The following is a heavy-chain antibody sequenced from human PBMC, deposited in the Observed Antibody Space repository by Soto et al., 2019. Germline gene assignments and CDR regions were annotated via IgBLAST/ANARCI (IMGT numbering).Heavy chain of an antibody. Sequence: VQLLESGGGLVEPGGSLRLSCAASGFSFSSYAMNWVRQAPGKGLEWVSVITDSGGSTYYADSVKGRFTISRDNSKNTLYVRMNSLRAEDTAVYYCAKAISGYNAPLDHWGQGTRVTVSS. CDR2: ITDSGGST. V-gene: IGHV3-23*01. CDR3: AKAISGYNAPLDH. D-gene: IGHD1-20*01. CDR1: GFSFSSYA. J-gene: IGHJ4*02.